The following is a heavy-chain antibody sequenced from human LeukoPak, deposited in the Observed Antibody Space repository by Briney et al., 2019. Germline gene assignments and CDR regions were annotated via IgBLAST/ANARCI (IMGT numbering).Heavy chain of an antibody. J-gene: IGHJ4*02. D-gene: IGHD6-13*01. CDR3: ASEPAYSSSSPGGFDY. CDR2: INTNTGNP. Sequence: ASVKVSCKASGYTFTSYAMNWVRQAPGQGLEWMGWINTNTGNPTYAQGFTGRFVFSLDTSVSTAYLQISSLKAEDTAVYYCASEPAYSSSSPGGFDYWGQGTLVTVSS. CDR1: GYTFTSYA. V-gene: IGHV7-4-1*02.